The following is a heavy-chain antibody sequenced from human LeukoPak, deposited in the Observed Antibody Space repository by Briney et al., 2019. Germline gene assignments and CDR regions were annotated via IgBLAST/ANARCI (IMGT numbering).Heavy chain of an antibody. V-gene: IGHV4-39*01. CDR3: AVNGYDYYFDY. CDR2: IYYSGST. Sequence: PSETLSLTCTVSGGSISSDGYYWGWIRQPPGKGLEWIGCIYYSGSTYYNPSLKSRVTISVDTSKNQFSLKLSSVAAADTAVYYCAVNGYDYYFDYWGQGTLVTVSS. D-gene: IGHD5-12*01. J-gene: IGHJ4*02. CDR1: GGSISSDGYY.